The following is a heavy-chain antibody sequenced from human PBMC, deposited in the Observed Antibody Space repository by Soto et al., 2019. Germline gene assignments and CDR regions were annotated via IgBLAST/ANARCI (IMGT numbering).Heavy chain of an antibody. CDR3: AKLRPGPCDSSGKDAFDI. D-gene: IGHD3-22*01. CDR1: GVTFSSYA. V-gene: IGHV3-23*01. J-gene: IGHJ3*02. CDR2: ISGSGGST. Sequence: PGGSLILSCAASGVTFSSYAMSWVRQAPGKGLEWVSAISGSGGSTYYADSVKGRFTISRDNSKNTLYLQMNSLRAEDTAVYYCAKLRPGPCDSSGKDAFDIWGQGTMVKVSS.